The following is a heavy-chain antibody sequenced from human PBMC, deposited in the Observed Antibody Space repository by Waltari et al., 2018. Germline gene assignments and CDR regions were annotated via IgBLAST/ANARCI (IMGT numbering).Heavy chain of an antibody. J-gene: IGHJ3*02. Sequence: QAQLQESGPGLVKPSETLSLTCTVSGGSISSYYWSWIRQPPGKGLEWIGYIYYSGSTNYNPSLKSRVTISVDTSKNQFSLKLSSVTAADTAVYYCARVGYCSGGSCYSGAFDIWGQGTMVTVSS. V-gene: IGHV4-59*01. CDR1: GGSISSYY. CDR3: ARVGYCSGGSCYSGAFDI. D-gene: IGHD2-15*01. CDR2: IYYSGST.